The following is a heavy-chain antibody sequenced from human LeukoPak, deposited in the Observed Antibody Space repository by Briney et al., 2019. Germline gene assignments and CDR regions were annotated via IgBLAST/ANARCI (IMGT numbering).Heavy chain of an antibody. D-gene: IGHD3-3*01. J-gene: IGHJ5*02. CDR2: ISSSSSTI. V-gene: IGHV3-48*02. Sequence: GGSLRLSCAASGFTFSSYSMNWVRQAPGKGLEWVSYISSSSSTIYYADSVKGRFTISRDNAKNSLYLQMSSLRDEDTAVYYCVSDLCGGDDQWGRGTLVTVSS. CDR1: GFTFSSYS. CDR3: VSDLCGGDDQ.